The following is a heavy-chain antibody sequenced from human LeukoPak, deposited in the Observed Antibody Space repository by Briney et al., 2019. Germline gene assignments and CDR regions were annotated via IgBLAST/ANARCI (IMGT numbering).Heavy chain of an antibody. CDR3: ARVGSGWYYFDY. CDR2: SIPIFGTA. D-gene: IGHD6-19*01. J-gene: IGHJ4*02. Sequence: GASVKVSCKASGGTFSSYAISWVRQAPGQGLEWMGGSIPIFGTANYAQKFQGRVTMTTDTSTSTAYMELRSLRSDDTAVYYCARVGSGWYYFDYWGQGTLVTVSS. V-gene: IGHV1-69*05. CDR1: GGTFSSYA.